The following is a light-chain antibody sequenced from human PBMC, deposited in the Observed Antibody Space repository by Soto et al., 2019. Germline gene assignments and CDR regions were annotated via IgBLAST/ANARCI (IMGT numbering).Light chain of an antibody. CDR2: YIS. V-gene: IGKV3-11*01. Sequence: EIVLTQSPATLSLSPGERATLSCRASQSVSSYLAWYQQKPGQAPRLLIYYISTRATGIPARFSGSGSGTEFTLTINSLQSEDFAMYYCLHHGSSLWTFGQGTKVDNK. CDR3: LHHGSSLWT. J-gene: IGKJ1*01. CDR1: QSVSSY.